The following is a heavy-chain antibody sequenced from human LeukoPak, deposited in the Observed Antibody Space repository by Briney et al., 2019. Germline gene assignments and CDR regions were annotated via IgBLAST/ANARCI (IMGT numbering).Heavy chain of an antibody. Sequence: PGGSLRLSCAASGFTFSSYSMNWVRQAPGKWLEWGSSISSSSSYIYYADSVKGRFTISRDNAKNSLYLQMNSLRAEDTAVYFCARPRGNVEMATNPFDYWGQGTLVTVSS. V-gene: IGHV3-21*01. CDR3: ARPRGNVEMATNPFDY. CDR1: GFTFSSYS. J-gene: IGHJ4*02. D-gene: IGHD5-24*01. CDR2: ISSSSSYI.